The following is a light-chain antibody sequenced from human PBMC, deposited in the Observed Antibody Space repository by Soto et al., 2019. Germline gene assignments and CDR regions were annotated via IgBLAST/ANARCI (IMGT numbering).Light chain of an antibody. CDR1: QSVSSNH. J-gene: IGKJ2*01. CDR2: GSS. Sequence: EIVLTQSPGTLSLSPGERATLSCRASQSVSSNHLAWYQQKPGQAPRLLIYGSSSRSTGIPDRFSGSGSGTDFTPAISSPQPKDVAVYLCQLYYGCPPHTIGQGTKVEGK. V-gene: IGKV3-20*01. CDR3: QLYYGCPPHT.